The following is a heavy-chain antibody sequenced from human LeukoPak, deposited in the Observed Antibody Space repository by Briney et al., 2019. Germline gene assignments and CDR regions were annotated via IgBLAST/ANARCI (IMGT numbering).Heavy chain of an antibody. V-gene: IGHV4-59*01. J-gene: IGHJ4*02. D-gene: IGHD6-13*01. CDR1: GGSISNYY. Sequence: SETLSLTCTVSGGSISNYYWSWIRQPPGKGLEWVGYIYYSGRTNYNRSLKSRVTISVDTSMNQFSLKLSSVTTADTAVYYCARVRQLAFDYWGQGTLVTVSS. CDR3: ARVRQLAFDY. CDR2: IYYSGRT.